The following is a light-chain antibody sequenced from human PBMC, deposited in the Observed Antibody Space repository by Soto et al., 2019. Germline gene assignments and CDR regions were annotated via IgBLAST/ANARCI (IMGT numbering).Light chain of an antibody. Sequence: QSALTQPASVSGSPGQSITISCTGTSSDVGLYNLVSWYQYHPGKAPKLMISEVIKRPSGVSNRFSGSKSGNTASLTISGLQAEDEAYYYCCSYTTSSAWVFGGGTKLTVL. CDR3: CSYTTSSAWV. CDR1: SSDVGLYNL. V-gene: IGLV2-23*02. CDR2: EVI. J-gene: IGLJ3*02.